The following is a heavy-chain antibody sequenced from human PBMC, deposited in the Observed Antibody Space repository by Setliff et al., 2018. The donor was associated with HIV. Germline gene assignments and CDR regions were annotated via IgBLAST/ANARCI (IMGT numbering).Heavy chain of an antibody. V-gene: IGHV3-72*01. CDR3: TRLRGYSYGLASYYYYYMDV. CDR2: TRNKVNSYTT. J-gene: IGHJ6*03. CDR1: GFTFSDHY. Sequence: GGSLRLSCAASGFTFSDHYMDWVRQAPGKGLEWVGRTRNKVNSYTTEYAASVKGRFTISRDDSKNSLYLQMNSLKTADTAVYYCTRLRGYSYGLASYYYYYMDVWGKGTTVTVSS. D-gene: IGHD5-18*01.